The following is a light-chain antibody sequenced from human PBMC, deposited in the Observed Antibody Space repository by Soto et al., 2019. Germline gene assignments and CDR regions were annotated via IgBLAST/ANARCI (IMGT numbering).Light chain of an antibody. CDR1: QNINTY. V-gene: IGKV1-39*01. J-gene: IGKJ2*01. CDR3: PQSYSMPQT. Sequence: DIQMTESPSSLSASVGDSVTITCRASQNINTYLSWYQHKPGKAPKLLIHAASNLQSGLPSSVSCSRSGTEFTLTISRLYPDDFATYYCPQSYSMPQTVGQGTKLEI. CDR2: AAS.